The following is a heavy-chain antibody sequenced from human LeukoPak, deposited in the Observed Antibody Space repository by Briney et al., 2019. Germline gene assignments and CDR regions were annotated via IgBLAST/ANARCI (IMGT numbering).Heavy chain of an antibody. D-gene: IGHD3-10*01. J-gene: IGHJ4*02. CDR2: IYSGGGT. CDR1: GFTVSSNY. Sequence: GGSLRLSCAASGFTVSSNYMSGVRQAPGEGLEWVSVIYSGGGTYYADSVRGRFTISRDKSKNTLDLQMNSLRVEDTAVYYCARVIRGGVDYWGQGTLVTVSS. V-gene: IGHV3-53*01. CDR3: ARVIRGGVDY.